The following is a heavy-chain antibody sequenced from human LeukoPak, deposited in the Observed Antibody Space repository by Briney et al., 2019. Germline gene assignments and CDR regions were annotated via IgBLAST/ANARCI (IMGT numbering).Heavy chain of an antibody. D-gene: IGHD6-13*01. Sequence: PGGSLRLSCAASGFTFSDYYMSWIRQAPGKGLEWVSYISSSGSTIYYADSVKGRFTISRDNAKNTLYLQMNSLRAEDTAVYYCAKDIPYSSSWYGGDWFDPWGQGTLVTVSS. CDR2: ISSSGSTI. J-gene: IGHJ5*02. V-gene: IGHV3-11*04. CDR3: AKDIPYSSSWYGGDWFDP. CDR1: GFTFSDYY.